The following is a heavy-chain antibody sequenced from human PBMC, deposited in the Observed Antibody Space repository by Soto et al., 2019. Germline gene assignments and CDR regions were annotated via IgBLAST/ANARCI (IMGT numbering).Heavy chain of an antibody. J-gene: IGHJ3*02. CDR1: GASISSGY. D-gene: IGHD6-13*01. CDR2: IYYDGRT. CDR3: ARDSGVSAFDI. Sequence: SDTLSLTCTVSGASISSGYWSWIRQSPGKGLEWIGYIYYDGRTHYNPSLRSRVTISVDTSKNQFSLKLSSVTAADTAVYYCARDSGVSAFDIWGQGTMVTVSS. V-gene: IGHV4-30-4*02.